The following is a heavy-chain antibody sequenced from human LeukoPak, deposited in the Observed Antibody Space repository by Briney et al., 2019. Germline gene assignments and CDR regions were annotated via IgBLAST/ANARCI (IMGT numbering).Heavy chain of an antibody. V-gene: IGHV3-30*02. CDR3: AKDTQPATDAFDI. D-gene: IGHD5-12*01. CDR1: GFTFSSYG. J-gene: IGHJ3*02. Sequence: GGSLRLSCAASGFTFSSYGMHWVRQAPGKGLEWVAFIRYDGSNKYYADSVKGRFAISRDNSKNTLYLQMNSLRAENTAVYYCAKDTQPATDAFDIWGQGTMVTVSA. CDR2: IRYDGSNK.